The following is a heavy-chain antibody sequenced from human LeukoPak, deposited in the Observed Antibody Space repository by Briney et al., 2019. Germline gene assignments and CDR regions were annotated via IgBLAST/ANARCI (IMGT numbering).Heavy chain of an antibody. J-gene: IGHJ4*02. D-gene: IGHD6-25*01. CDR3: ASGKSSDPDY. CDR1: GGSFSGYY. CDR2: INHSGST. V-gene: IGHV4-34*01. Sequence: SETLSLTCAVYGGSFSGYYWSWIRQPSGKGLEWIGDINHSGSTNYNPSLKSRVTISVDTSKNQFSLKLSSVTAADTAVYYCASGKSSDPDYWGQGTLVTVSS.